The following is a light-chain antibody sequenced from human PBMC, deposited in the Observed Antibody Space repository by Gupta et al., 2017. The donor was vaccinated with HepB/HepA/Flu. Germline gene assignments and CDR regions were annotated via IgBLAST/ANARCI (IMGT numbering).Light chain of an antibody. CDR1: KCISNF. Sequence: DFQMTHSSSSLSASVGDRVTITCRASKCISNFVKWYQQKPGKATTLLIFAASREQSGGPLRFRGDGSGTDFTLTITGLQHEDLATYCCQQSYRALTFGQGTRLEIK. V-gene: IGKV1-39*01. J-gene: IGKJ5*01. CDR3: QQSYRALT. CDR2: AAS.